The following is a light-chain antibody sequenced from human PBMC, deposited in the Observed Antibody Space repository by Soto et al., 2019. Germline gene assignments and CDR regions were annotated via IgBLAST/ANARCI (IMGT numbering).Light chain of an antibody. V-gene: IGLV2-14*03. CDR1: SSDVGGYNY. CDR2: DVS. CDR3: SSYTGSSTNV. J-gene: IGLJ1*01. Sequence: QSALTQPASVSGSPGQSIAISCTGTSSDVGGYNYVSWYQQHPGKAPKLMIYDVSNRPSGVSNRFSGSKSGNTASLTISGLQAEDEADYYCSSYTGSSTNVFGSGTKVTVL.